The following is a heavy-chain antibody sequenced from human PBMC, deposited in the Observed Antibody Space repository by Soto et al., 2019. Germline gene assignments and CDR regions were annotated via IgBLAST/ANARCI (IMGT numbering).Heavy chain of an antibody. CDR3: ASDWRRKLVVVAGPNDY. J-gene: IGHJ4*02. CDR2: ISAYNGNT. Sequence: QVQLVQSGAEVKKPGASVKVSCKASGYTFTSYGISWVRQAPGQGLEWMGWISAYNGNTNYAQKLQGRVTMTTDTSTSTAYMELRRLRSADTAVYYCASDWRRKLVVVAGPNDYWGQGTLVTVSS. D-gene: IGHD2-15*01. CDR1: GYTFTSYG. V-gene: IGHV1-18*01.